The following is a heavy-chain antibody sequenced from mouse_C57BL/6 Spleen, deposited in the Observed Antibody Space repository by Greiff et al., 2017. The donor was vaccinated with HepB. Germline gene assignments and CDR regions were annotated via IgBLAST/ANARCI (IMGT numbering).Heavy chain of an antibody. V-gene: IGHV5-6*01. J-gene: IGHJ4*01. D-gene: IGHD2-2*01. CDR1: GFTFSSYG. Sequence: EVKVVESGGDLVKPGGSLKLSCAASGFTFSSYGMSWVRQTPDKRLEWVATISSGGSYTYYPDSVKGRFTISRDNAKNTLYLQMSSLKSEDTAMYYCARWLNAMDYWGQGTSVTVSS. CDR2: ISSGGSYT. CDR3: ARWLNAMDY.